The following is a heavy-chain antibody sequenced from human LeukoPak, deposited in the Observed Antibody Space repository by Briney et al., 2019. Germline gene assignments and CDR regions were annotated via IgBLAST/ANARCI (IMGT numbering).Heavy chain of an antibody. CDR3: ARDAPQVPAAGVLAS. CDR2: MYSGGDT. V-gene: IGHV3-53*01. CDR1: GFTVSDNY. Sequence: GGSLRLSCAASGFTVSDNYMSWVRQAPGKGLEWVSVMYSGGDTCYADSVKGRFTFSRDISKNTLYLQMNGLRTEDTAMYYCARDAPQVPAAGVLASWGQGTPVTVSS. D-gene: IGHD6-13*01. J-gene: IGHJ5*02.